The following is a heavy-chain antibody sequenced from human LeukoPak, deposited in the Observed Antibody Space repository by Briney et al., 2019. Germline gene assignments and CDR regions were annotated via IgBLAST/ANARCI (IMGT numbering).Heavy chain of an antibody. Sequence: GGSLRLSCAASGFTLSDYYLTWIRQAPGKGLEWVSYITSRGSIIYHADSVKGRFTISRDNAKNSLYLQMNSLRAEDTAVYYCARWLRGIADEDGVDVWGQGTTVTVSS. CDR3: ARWLRGIADEDGVDV. CDR2: ITSRGSII. J-gene: IGHJ6*02. D-gene: IGHD6-13*01. V-gene: IGHV3-11*01. CDR1: GFTLSDYY.